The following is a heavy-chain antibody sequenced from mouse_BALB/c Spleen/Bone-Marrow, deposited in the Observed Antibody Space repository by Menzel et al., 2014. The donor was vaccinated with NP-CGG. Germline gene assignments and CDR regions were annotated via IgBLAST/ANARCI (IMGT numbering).Heavy chain of an antibody. CDR3: ARSYGKNVDY. Sequence: QVQLQQSGAELAKPGAPVKMSCKASGYTFTSYWMHWVKQRPGQGLEWIGNINPSTGYTEYNQKFKDKATLTADKSSXTAYMQLNSLTSEDSAVYYCARSYGKNVDYWGQGTTLTVSS. D-gene: IGHD2-1*01. CDR1: GYTFTSYW. CDR2: INPSTGYT. J-gene: IGHJ2*01. V-gene: IGHV1-7*01.